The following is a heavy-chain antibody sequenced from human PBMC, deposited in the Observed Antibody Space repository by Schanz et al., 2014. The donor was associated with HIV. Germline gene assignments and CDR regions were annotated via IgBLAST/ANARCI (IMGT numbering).Heavy chain of an antibody. V-gene: IGHV3-21*01. Sequence: EVQLVESGGGLVKPGGSLRLSCAGSGFTFSTYSMNWVRRAPGKGLEWVSAISSGNRYIYYADSVKGRFTISRDNAKNSLYLQMNSLRAEDTAIYYCARSPDWAGTDAFDIWGQGTMVTVSS. CDR2: ISSGNRYI. D-gene: IGHD6-19*01. J-gene: IGHJ3*02. CDR3: ARSPDWAGTDAFDI. CDR1: GFTFSTYS.